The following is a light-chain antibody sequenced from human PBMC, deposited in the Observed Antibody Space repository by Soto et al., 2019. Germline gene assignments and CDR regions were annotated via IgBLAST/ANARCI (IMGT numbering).Light chain of an antibody. CDR2: GNN. V-gene: IGLV1-40*01. CDR3: QSYDTSLTGSYV. CDR1: SSDIGAGYD. J-gene: IGLJ1*01. Sequence: VLTQPPSVSGAPGQRVTISCTGSSSDIGAGYDVHWYQQLPGTAPKLLIYGNNNRPSGVPDRFSGSKSGTSASLAITGLQAEDEADYYCQSYDTSLTGSYVFGTGTKVTVL.